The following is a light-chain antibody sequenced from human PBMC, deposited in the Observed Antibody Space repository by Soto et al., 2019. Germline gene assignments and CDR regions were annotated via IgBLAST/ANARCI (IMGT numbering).Light chain of an antibody. CDR3: SSYTSSSTYV. CDR2: EVS. CDR1: SSDIGAYIY. V-gene: IGLV2-14*01. Sequence: QSALTQPPSASGSPGQSVTISCTGTSSDIGAYIYVSWYQQHPGKAPKLMIYEVSKRPSGVSNRFSGSKSGNTASLTISGLQAEDEADYYCSSYTSSSTYVFGTGTKVTVL. J-gene: IGLJ1*01.